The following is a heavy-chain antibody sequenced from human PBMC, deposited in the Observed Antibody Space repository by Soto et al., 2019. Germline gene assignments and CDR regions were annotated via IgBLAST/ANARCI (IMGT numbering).Heavy chain of an antibody. Sequence: QVQLVQSGAEVKKPGASVKVSCKASGYTFTSYDINWVRQATGQGLEWMGWMNPNSGNTCDAQKFQGRVTMTRNTSISTAYMELSSLRSEDTGVYYCARWPDGYYYYGMDVWGQGTTVTVSS. CDR2: MNPNSGNT. J-gene: IGHJ6*02. CDR3: ARWPDGYYYYGMDV. V-gene: IGHV1-8*01. CDR1: GYTFTSYD.